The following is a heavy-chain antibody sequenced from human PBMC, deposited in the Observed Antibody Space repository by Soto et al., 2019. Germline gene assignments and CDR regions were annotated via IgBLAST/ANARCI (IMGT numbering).Heavy chain of an antibody. CDR3: ASRHCSGGNCSHPGIDS. CDR1: GGPISILSYY. J-gene: IGHJ4*02. CDR2: IFFTGNT. Sequence: SETLSLTCTVSGGPISILSYYLGWIRQPPGKGLEWIGSIFFTGNTYYNPSLKSRVTISVDTSRKHFSLTVNSVTAADTAVYYCASRHCSGGNCSHPGIDSWRQGSXVTVSS. D-gene: IGHD2-15*01. V-gene: IGHV4-39*02.